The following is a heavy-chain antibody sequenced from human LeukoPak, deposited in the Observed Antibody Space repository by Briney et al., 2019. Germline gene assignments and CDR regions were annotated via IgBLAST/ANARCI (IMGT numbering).Heavy chain of an antibody. CDR1: GFTFSNAW. D-gene: IGHD3-10*01. J-gene: IGHJ3*02. CDR2: IKSKTDGGTP. V-gene: IGHV3-15*01. CDR3: TTRELRYYGSGTYPVAFDI. Sequence: PGGSLRLSCAASGFTFSNAWMSWVRQAPGKGLEWVGRIKSKTDGGTPDYAAPVKGRVTISRDDSKNTLYLQMNSLKTEDTAVYYCTTRELRYYGSGTYPVAFDIWGQGTMVTVSS.